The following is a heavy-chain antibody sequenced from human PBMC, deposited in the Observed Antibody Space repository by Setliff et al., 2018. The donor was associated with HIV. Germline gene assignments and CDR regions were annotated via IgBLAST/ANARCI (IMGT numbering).Heavy chain of an antibody. CDR1: GGSISSYY. CDR2: IYYSGST. D-gene: IGHD3-3*02. CDR3: AREEGPIYYFYYMDV. V-gene: IGHV4-59*12. J-gene: IGHJ6*03. Sequence: SETLSLTCTVSGGSISSYYWSWIRQPPGKGLEWIGYIYYSGSTNYNPSLKSRFTISRDNSKSTVYLQMDNLRVEDSAVYYCAREEGPIYYFYYMDVWGKGTTVTVSS.